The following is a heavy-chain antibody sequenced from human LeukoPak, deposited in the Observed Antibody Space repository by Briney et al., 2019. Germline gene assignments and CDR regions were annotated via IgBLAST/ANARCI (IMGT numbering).Heavy chain of an antibody. J-gene: IGHJ4*02. Sequence: GGSLRLSSAASGFTFSSYSMNWVRQAPGKGLEWIAYIRSSSSPIYYADSVKGRFTISRDNAKNLLYLQMNSLRDDDTAVYYCARDPHSLDYWGQGTLVTVSS. V-gene: IGHV3-48*02. CDR3: ARDPHSLDY. D-gene: IGHD5-18*01. CDR2: IRSSSSPI. CDR1: GFTFSSYS.